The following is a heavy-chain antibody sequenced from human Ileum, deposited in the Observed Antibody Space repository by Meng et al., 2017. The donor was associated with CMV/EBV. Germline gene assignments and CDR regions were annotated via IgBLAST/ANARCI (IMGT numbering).Heavy chain of an antibody. V-gene: IGHV4-4*02. CDR3: AGGGSLGY. CDR1: GGSGSGGDC. J-gene: IGHJ4*02. D-gene: IGHD2-15*01. CDR2: RFHSGGA. Sequence: SLPCAGSGGSGSGGDCWHWGRQPLGKGLEWIGERFHSGGAKYNPSLKSRVTLSLDKSKNHFFLSLNSVTAADTAVYYCAGGGSLGYWGQGTLVTVSS.